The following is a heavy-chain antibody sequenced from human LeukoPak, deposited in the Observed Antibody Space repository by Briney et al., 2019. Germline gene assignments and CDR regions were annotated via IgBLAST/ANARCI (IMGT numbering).Heavy chain of an antibody. D-gene: IGHD2-2*01. CDR2: INPNSGGT. CDR1: GYTFTGYY. J-gene: IGHJ6*02. CDR3: ARDHDPHCSSTSCYYCYYGMDV. V-gene: IGHV1-2*02. Sequence: ASVKVSCKASGYTFTGYYMHWVRQAPGQGLEWMGWINPNSGGTNYAQKFQGRVTMTRDTSISTAYMELSRLRSDDTAVYYCARDHDPHCSSTSCYYCYYGMDVWGQGTTVTVSS.